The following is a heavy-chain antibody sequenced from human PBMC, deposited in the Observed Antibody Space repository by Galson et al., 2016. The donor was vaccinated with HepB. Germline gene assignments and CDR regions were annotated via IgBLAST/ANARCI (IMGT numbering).Heavy chain of an antibody. CDR3: ARTEAYSNFPPEDYYYGMDV. J-gene: IGHJ6*04. CDR1: GFTFSSHG. V-gene: IGHV3-30*19. CDR2: ISFDGKNT. D-gene: IGHD4-11*01. Sequence: SLRLSCAASGFTFSSHGMHWVRQAPGKAMEWVALISFDGKNTFYADSVQRRFTISRDNSKTTLYLQMNRLTAEDKAVYYCARTEAYSNFPPEDYYYGMDVWGKGTTVTVSS.